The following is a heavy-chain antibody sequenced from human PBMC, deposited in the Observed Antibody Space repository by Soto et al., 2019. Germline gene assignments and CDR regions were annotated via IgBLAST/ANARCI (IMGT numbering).Heavy chain of an antibody. CDR2: ISYDGSNK. Sequence: QVQLVESGGGVVQPGRSLRLSCAASGFTFSSYAMHWVRQAPGNGLEWVAVISYDGSNKYYADSVKGRFTISRDNSKNTLYLQMNSLRAEDTAVYYCARGAEGEDYWGQGTLVTVSS. CDR1: GFTFSSYA. D-gene: IGHD3-16*01. CDR3: ARGAEGEDY. J-gene: IGHJ4*02. V-gene: IGHV3-30-3*01.